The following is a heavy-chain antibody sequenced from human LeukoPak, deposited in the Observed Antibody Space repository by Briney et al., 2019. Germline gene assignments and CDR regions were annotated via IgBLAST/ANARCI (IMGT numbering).Heavy chain of an antibody. J-gene: IGHJ3*02. CDR3: ARGAWGYIVVVVAATGDAFDI. Sequence: GGSLRLSCAASGFTFSSYSMNWVRQAPGKGLEWVSSISSSSSYIYYADSVKGRFTISRDNAKNSLYLRMNSLRAEDTAVYYCARGAWGYIVVVVAATGDAFDIWGQETMVTVSP. D-gene: IGHD2-15*01. CDR1: GFTFSSYS. V-gene: IGHV3-21*01. CDR2: ISSSSSYI.